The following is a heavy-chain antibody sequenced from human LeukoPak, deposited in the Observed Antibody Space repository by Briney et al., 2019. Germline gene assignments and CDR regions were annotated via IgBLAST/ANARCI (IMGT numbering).Heavy chain of an antibody. J-gene: IGHJ4*02. CDR2: LSWNSGSL. CDR1: GFTFDDYA. D-gene: IGHD3-10*01. V-gene: IGHV3-9*01. CDR3: AKDTGLWFGELSGFEY. Sequence: AGRSLRLSCAASGFTFDDYAMHWVRQAPGKGLGWVSGLSWNSGSLGYADSVKGRFTISRDNAKNSLYLQMNSVRAEDTALYYWAKDTGLWFGELSGFEYWGQGTLVTVSS.